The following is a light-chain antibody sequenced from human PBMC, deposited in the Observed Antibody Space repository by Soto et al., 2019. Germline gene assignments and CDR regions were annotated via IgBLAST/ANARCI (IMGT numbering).Light chain of an antibody. J-gene: IGLJ1*01. CDR1: SSDVGSYNR. CDR3: SSNTTSSTYV. CDR2: EVS. V-gene: IGLV2-18*02. Sequence: QSALTQPPSVSGSPGQSVTISCTGTSSDVGSYNRVSWYQQPPGTAPKLMIFEVSNRPSGVPDRFSGSKSGNTASLTISGLQAEDEADYYCSSNTTSSTYVFGNGTKVTVL.